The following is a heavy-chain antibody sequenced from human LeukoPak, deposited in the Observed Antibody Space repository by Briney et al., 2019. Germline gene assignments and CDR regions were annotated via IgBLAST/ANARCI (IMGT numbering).Heavy chain of an antibody. CDR3: ARYVVESGSYDY. CDR1: GFTFSSYA. V-gene: IGHV3-30*04. CDR2: ISYDGSNK. Sequence: GGSLRLSCAASGFTFSSYAMHWVRQAPGKGLEWVAVISYDGSNKYYADSVKGRFTISRDNSKNTLYLQMNSLRAEDTAVYYCARYVVESGSYDYWGQGTLVTVSS. J-gene: IGHJ4*02. D-gene: IGHD1-26*01.